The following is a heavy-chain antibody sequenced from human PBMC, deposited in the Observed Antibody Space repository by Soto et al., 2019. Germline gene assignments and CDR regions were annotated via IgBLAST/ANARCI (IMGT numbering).Heavy chain of an antibody. J-gene: IGHJ6*02. CDR2: INHRGSL. V-gene: IGHV4-31*03. D-gene: IGHD1-1*01. CDR3: ARELPQRQGRNMDV. CDR1: GGSMTSGDQY. Sequence: QVQLQESGPGLVKPSQTLSLTCTVTGGSMTSGDQYWTWRRHRPGEGLEWFGYINHRGSLYYNPDPKNRVSMSVDTSKNQSSLNLSYVTAADTAVYYCARELPQRQGRNMDVWGQGTTVTVSS.